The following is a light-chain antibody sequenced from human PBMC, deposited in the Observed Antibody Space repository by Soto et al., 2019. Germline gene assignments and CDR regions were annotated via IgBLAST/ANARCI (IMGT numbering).Light chain of an antibody. CDR2: GAF. CDR1: QIVGTN. J-gene: IGKJ5*01. V-gene: IGKV3-15*01. CDR3: QQYDKWPYT. Sequence: EIVLTQSPVTLSVSPGERATLSCKTSQIVGTNLAWYQQKPDQAPRLLMYGAFIRAPGFPVRFRGTGSGSEFTLTISSLQSEDGALYYCQQYDKWPYTFGQGTRLEIK.